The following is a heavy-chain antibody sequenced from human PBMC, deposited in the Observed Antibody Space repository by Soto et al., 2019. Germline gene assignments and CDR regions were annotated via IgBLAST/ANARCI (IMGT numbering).Heavy chain of an antibody. D-gene: IGHD2-2*01. Sequence: LRLSGAVSGFTFITYAMHWVRQAPGKGLEWVAVISYDGSNTYYADSVKGRFTISRDNMLYLQMNSLRAEDTAVYYCARDQGRSITCQLDYWGQGTLVTVSS. CDR3: ARDQGRSITCQLDY. J-gene: IGHJ4*02. V-gene: IGHV3-30-3*01. CDR1: GFTFITYA. CDR2: ISYDGSNT.